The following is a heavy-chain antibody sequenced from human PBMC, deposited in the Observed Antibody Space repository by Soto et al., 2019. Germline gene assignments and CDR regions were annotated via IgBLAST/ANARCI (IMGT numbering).Heavy chain of an antibody. J-gene: IGHJ6*02. V-gene: IGHV5-51*01. CDR2: IYPGDSDT. D-gene: IGHD4-17*01. CDR1: GYSFTSYW. Sequence: GESLKISCKGSGYSFTSYWIGWVRQMPGKGLEWMGIIYPGDSDTRYSPSFQGQVAISADKSISTAYLQWSSLKASDTAMYYCARRADYGHYDGGYGMDVWGQGTTVTVYS. CDR3: ARRADYGHYDGGYGMDV.